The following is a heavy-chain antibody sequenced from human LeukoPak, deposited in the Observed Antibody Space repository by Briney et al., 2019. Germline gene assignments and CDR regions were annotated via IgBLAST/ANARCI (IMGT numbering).Heavy chain of an antibody. V-gene: IGHV1-2*04. D-gene: IGHD6-13*01. Sequence: ASVKVSCKASGYTFTSYAMNWVRQAPGQGLEWMGWINPNSGGTNYAQKFQGWVTMTRDTSISTAYMELSRLRSDDTAVYYCARDLGAAGLDYWGQGTLVTVSS. CDR2: INPNSGGT. CDR1: GYTFTSYA. J-gene: IGHJ4*02. CDR3: ARDLGAAGLDY.